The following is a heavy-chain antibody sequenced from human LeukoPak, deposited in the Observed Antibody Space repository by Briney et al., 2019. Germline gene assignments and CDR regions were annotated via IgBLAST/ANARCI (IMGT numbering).Heavy chain of an antibody. V-gene: IGHV4-38-2*02. Sequence: SETLSLTCTVSGYSISSGYYWGWIRQPPGKGLEWIGSIYHSGSTYYNPSLKGRVTISVDTSKNQFSLKLSSVTAADTAVYYCARNRITMVRGVILHFDYWGQGTLVTVSS. D-gene: IGHD3-10*01. CDR1: GYSISSGYY. CDR2: IYHSGST. J-gene: IGHJ4*02. CDR3: ARNRITMVRGVILHFDY.